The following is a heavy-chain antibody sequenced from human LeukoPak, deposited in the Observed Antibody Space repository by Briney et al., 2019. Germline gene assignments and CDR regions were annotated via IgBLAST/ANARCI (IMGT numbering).Heavy chain of an antibody. CDR3: ARGHRSGQMYYFDY. CDR1: GYTFTGYY. D-gene: IGHD6-19*01. J-gene: IGHJ4*02. Sequence: GASVKVSCRASGYTFTGYYMHWVRQAPGQGLEWVGWINTNSGGTYYAQNFRGRVTMTRATSITTAYMELSSLRSDDTAVYYCARGHRSGQMYYFDYWGQGTVVTVSS. CDR2: INTNSGGT. V-gene: IGHV1-2*02.